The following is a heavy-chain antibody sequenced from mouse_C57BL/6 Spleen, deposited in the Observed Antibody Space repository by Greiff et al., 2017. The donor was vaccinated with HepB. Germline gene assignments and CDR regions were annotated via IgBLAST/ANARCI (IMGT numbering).Heavy chain of an antibody. V-gene: IGHV1-9*01. J-gene: IGHJ3*01. Sequence: QVQLQQSGAELMKPGASVKLSCKATGYTFTGYWIEWVKQRPGHGLEWIGEILPGSGSTNYNEKFKGKATFTAVTSSNTAYMQLSSLTTEDSAIYYCARWDYGRSWFAYWGQGTLVTVSA. CDR2: ILPGSGST. CDR3: ARWDYGRSWFAY. CDR1: GYTFTGYW. D-gene: IGHD1-1*01.